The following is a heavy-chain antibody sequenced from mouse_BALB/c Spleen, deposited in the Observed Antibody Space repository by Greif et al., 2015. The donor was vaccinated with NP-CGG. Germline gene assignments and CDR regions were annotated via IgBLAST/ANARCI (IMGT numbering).Heavy chain of an antibody. CDR1: GYAFSSSW. D-gene: IGHD2-4*01. V-gene: IGHV1-82*01. CDR3: ARADDYDNFAY. J-gene: IGHJ3*01. CDR2: IYPGDGDT. Sequence: QVQLRQSGPELVKPGASVKISCNASGYAFSSSWMNWVKQRPGQGLEWIGRIYPGDGDTNYNGKFKGKATLTADKSSSTAYMQRSSLTSVDSAVYFCARADDYDNFAYWGQGTLVTGSA.